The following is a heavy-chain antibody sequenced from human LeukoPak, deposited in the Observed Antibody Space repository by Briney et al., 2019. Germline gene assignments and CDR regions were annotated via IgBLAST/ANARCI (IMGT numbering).Heavy chain of an antibody. J-gene: IGHJ4*02. CDR2: IYYRSKWYN. CDR1: GDSVSGNRVA. CDR3: ASRWPAAGMGD. Sequence: SQTLSLTCAISGDSVSGNRVAWNWIRQSPSRGLEWLGRIYYRSKWYNDYAVSVKSRITINPDTSKNQFSLQLDSVTPEDTAVYYCASRWPAAGMGDWGQGTLVTVSS. V-gene: IGHV6-1*01. D-gene: IGHD6-13*01.